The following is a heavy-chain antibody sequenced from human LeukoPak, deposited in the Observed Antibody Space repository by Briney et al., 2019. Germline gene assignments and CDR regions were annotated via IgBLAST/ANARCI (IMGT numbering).Heavy chain of an antibody. D-gene: IGHD3-22*01. J-gene: IGHJ4*02. CDR1: GGSISSIIYY. V-gene: IGHV4-39*01. CDR2: IYYSGST. Sequence: SETLSLTCSVSGGSISSIIYYWGWIRQPPWKGLEWIGSIYYSGSTYYNPSLKSRVTISVYTSKNQFSLKLSSVTAADTAVYYCARSDYYDSSAFDYWGQGTLVTVSS. CDR3: ARSDYYDSSAFDY.